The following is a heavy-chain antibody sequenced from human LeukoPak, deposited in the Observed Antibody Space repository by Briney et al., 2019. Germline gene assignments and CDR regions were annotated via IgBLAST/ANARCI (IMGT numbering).Heavy chain of an antibody. CDR1: GGSISSYY. CDR2: IYYSGST. Sequence: SETLSLTCTVSGGSISSYYWSWIRQPPGKGLEWIGYIYYSGSTNYNPSLKSRVTISVDTSKNQFSLKLSSVTAADTAVYYCARCLYSGQPYYYYYMDVWGKGTTVTVSS. CDR3: ARCLYSGQPYYYYYMDV. V-gene: IGHV4-59*01. J-gene: IGHJ6*03. D-gene: IGHD5-12*01.